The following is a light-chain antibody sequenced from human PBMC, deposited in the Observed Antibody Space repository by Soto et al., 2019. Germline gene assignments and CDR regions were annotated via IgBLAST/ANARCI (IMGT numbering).Light chain of an antibody. CDR3: CSYADTYPYV. J-gene: IGLJ1*01. CDR1: SSDVGGYNY. V-gene: IGLV2-11*01. Sequence: QSALTQPRSVSGSPGQSVTISCTGTSSDVGGYNYVSWYQQHPGKAPKFMIYDVTKRPSGVPDRFSGSKSGNTASLTISGLQAEDEADYYCCSYADTYPYVFGTGTKVTVL. CDR2: DVT.